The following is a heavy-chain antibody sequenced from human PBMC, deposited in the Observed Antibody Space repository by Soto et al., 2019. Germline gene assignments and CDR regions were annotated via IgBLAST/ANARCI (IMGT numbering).Heavy chain of an antibody. V-gene: IGHV4-39*01. J-gene: IGHJ5*02. CDR1: GGSISSSSYY. D-gene: IGHD3-3*01. Sequence: ETLSLTCTVSGGSISSSSYYWGWIRQPPGKGLEWIGSIYYSGSTYNNPSLKNRITISVDTYKNQIYMKLSYVTAADTAVYYCATSKSNYDFWSGYPNWFDPWGQG. CDR3: ATSKSNYDFWSGYPNWFDP. CDR2: IYYSGST.